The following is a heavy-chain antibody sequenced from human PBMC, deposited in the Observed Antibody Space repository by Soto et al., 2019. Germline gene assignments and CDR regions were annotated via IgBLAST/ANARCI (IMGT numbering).Heavy chain of an antibody. CDR2: IYPGDSDT. CDR1: GYSFTSYW. D-gene: IGHD6-6*01. V-gene: IGHV5-51*01. CDR3: ARKTSSSSDYYYCMDV. Sequence: PGESLKISCKGSGYSFTSYWIGWVRQMPGKGLEWMGIIYPGDSDTRYSTSFQGQVTISADKSISTAYLQCSSLKASDTAMYYFARKTSSSSDYYYCMDVWGQGTTVTVSS. J-gene: IGHJ6*02.